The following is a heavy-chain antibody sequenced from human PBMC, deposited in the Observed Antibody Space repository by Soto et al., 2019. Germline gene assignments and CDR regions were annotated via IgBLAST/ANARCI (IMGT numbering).Heavy chain of an antibody. D-gene: IGHD1-7*01. V-gene: IGHV3-23*01. CDR3: AKDSRAGGNYGFYSDF. CDR2: SSATGAGT. Sequence: EVQLLESGGGLVQPGGSLRLSCAASGFTFSSYGMTWVRQAPGKGLEWVSFSSATGAGTYYADSVKGRFTISRDNSKNTLYLQMTGLRADDTAVYYCAKDSRAGGNYGFYSDFWGKGALVMVSS. CDR1: GFTFSSYG. J-gene: IGHJ4*02.